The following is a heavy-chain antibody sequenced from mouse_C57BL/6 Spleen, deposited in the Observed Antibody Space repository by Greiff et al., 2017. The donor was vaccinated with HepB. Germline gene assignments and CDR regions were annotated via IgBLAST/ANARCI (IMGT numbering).Heavy chain of an antibody. D-gene: IGHD1-1*01. CDR2: INPNNGGT. CDR1: GYQFNDYY. V-gene: IGHV1-26*01. CDR3: ARSRYYAGLSYFDY. Sequence: EVQLQQSGPELVKPGASVKISCKASGYQFNDYYMNWVKQSHGKSLEWIGDINPNNGGTSYNQKFKGKATLTVDKSSSTAYMELRSRTSEDSAVYYCARSRYYAGLSYFDYWGQGTTLTVSS. J-gene: IGHJ2*01.